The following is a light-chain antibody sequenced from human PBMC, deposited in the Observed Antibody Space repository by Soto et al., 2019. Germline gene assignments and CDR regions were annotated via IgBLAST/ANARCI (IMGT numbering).Light chain of an antibody. Sequence: IVLTQSPGTVSLSPGERATLSCRASQTGSSKYLAWYKQKPGQAPRLLIYGTSTRATGVPDRFSGSGSGTDFTLTINRLEPEDSAVYYCQQYGSSPQTFGQGTKVDI. CDR1: QTGSSKY. CDR3: QQYGSSPQT. CDR2: GTS. V-gene: IGKV3-20*01. J-gene: IGKJ1*01.